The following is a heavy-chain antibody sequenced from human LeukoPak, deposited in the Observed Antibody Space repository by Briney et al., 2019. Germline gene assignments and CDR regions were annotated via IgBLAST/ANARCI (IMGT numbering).Heavy chain of an antibody. V-gene: IGHV3-23*01. CDR1: GFTFSRYA. Sequence: PGASLRLSCAASGFTFSRYAMSWVRQAPGKGLEWVSAISGSGGSTYYADSVKGRFTISRDNSKNTLYLQMNSLRAEDTAVYYCAKESPNNIVVVTAIPWFDPWGQGTLVTVSS. D-gene: IGHD2-21*02. J-gene: IGHJ5*02. CDR3: AKESPNNIVVVTAIPWFDP. CDR2: ISGSGGST.